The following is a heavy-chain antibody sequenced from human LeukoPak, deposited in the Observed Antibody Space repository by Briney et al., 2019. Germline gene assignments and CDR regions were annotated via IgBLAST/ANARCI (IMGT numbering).Heavy chain of an antibody. CDR3: ARTTLLRYFDWLSDDAFDI. Sequence: GGSLRLSCAASGFTFGSYAMSWVRQAPGKGLEWVSAISGSGGSTYYADSVKGRFTISRDNSKNTLYLQMNSLRAEDTAVYYCARTTLLRYFDWLSDDAFDIWGQGTMVTVSS. V-gene: IGHV3-23*01. D-gene: IGHD3-9*01. CDR2: ISGSGGST. CDR1: GFTFGSYA. J-gene: IGHJ3*02.